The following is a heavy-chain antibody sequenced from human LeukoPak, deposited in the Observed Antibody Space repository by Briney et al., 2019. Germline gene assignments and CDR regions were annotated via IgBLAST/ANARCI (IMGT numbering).Heavy chain of an antibody. CDR2: IIPIFGTA. Sequence: SVKVSCKASGGTFSSYAISWVRQAPGQGLEWMGGIIPIFGTANYAQKFQGRVTITADESTSTAYMELSSLRSEDTAVYYCARCQAAAGLYNWFDPWGQGTLVTVSS. V-gene: IGHV1-69*13. CDR3: ARCQAAAGLYNWFDP. CDR1: GGTFSSYA. J-gene: IGHJ5*02. D-gene: IGHD6-13*01.